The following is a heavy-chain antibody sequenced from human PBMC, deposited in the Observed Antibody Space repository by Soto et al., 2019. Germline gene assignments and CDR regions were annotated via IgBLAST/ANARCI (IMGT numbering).Heavy chain of an antibody. D-gene: IGHD3-16*01. CDR2: INPSGGST. CDR3: ARDQVEMITFGGDYYYGMDV. Sequence: ASVKVSCKASGYTFTSYYMHWVRQAPGQGLEWMGIINPSGGSTSYAQKFQGRVTMTRDTSTSTVYMELSSLRSEDTAVYYCARDQVEMITFGGDYYYGMDVWGQGTTVTVSS. CDR1: GYTFTSYY. V-gene: IGHV1-46*01. J-gene: IGHJ6*02.